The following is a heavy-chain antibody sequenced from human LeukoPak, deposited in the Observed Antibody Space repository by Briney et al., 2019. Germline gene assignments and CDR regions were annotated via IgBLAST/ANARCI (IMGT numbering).Heavy chain of an antibody. D-gene: IGHD6-6*01. CDR1: GGSISSGGYY. CDR3: ARETIAARGMDV. J-gene: IGHJ6*02. V-gene: IGHV4-31*03. Sequence: SETLSLTCTVSGGSISSGGYYWSWIRQHPGKGLEWIGYIHYSGSTYYNPSLKSRVTISVDTSKNQFSLKLSSVTAADTAVYYRARETIAARGMDVWGQGTTVTVSS. CDR2: IHYSGST.